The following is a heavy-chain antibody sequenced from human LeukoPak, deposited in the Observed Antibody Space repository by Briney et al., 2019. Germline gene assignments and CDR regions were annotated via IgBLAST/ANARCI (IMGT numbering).Heavy chain of an antibody. V-gene: IGHV4-31*03. CDR3: ATQYNFLFDN. CDR2: VYYTRVS. Sequence: SETLSRTCNVSGGSIDSNVYYWSWVRQLPGKGLEWIGYVYYTRVSYYNPSLRSRATISLDTSTSQFTLKLASVTAADTAIYYCATQYNFLFDNWGQGTLVTVSS. J-gene: IGHJ4*02. CDR1: GGSIDSNVYY. D-gene: IGHD1-20*01.